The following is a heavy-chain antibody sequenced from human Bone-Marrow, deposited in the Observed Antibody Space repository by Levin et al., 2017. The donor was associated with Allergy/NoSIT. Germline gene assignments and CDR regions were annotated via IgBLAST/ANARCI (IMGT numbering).Heavy chain of an antibody. D-gene: IGHD3-10*01. CDR2: IKTDDGYT. J-gene: IGHJ6*03. V-gene: IGHV1-3*04. Sequence: GESLKISCKASGYSFTNYAIHWVRQAPGQRFEWMGWIKTDDGYTKYSQKFQGRVLFTVDTSASTAYMELSSLTSEDTAEYYCARDRDGSGSFYYYCYMDVWGKGTTVIVSS. CDR1: GYSFTNYA. CDR3: ARDRDGSGSFYYYCYMDV.